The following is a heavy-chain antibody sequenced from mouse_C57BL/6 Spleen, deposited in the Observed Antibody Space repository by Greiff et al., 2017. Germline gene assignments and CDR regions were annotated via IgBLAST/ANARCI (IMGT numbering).Heavy chain of an antibody. Sequence: QVQLHQPGAELVMPGASVKLSCKASGYTFTSYWMHWVKQRPGQGLEWIGEIDPSDSYTNYNQKFKGKSTLTVDKSSSTAYMQLSSLTSEDSAVYYCARRDYYGSRAWFAYWGQGTLVTVSA. CDR3: ARRDYYGSRAWFAY. J-gene: IGHJ3*01. CDR1: GYTFTSYW. D-gene: IGHD1-1*01. CDR2: IDPSDSYT. V-gene: IGHV1-69*01.